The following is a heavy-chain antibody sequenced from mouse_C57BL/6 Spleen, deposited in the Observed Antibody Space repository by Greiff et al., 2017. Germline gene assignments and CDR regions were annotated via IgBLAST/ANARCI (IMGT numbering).Heavy chain of an antibody. CDR1: GYTFTSYW. CDR3: ARNYGSSYAMDY. V-gene: IGHV1-50*01. J-gene: IGHJ4*01. CDR2: IDPYVSYP. D-gene: IGHD1-1*01. Sequence: VHLQQPGAELVKPGASVKLSCKASGYTFTSYWMPWVKQRPGQGLEWIGEIDPYVSYPNYNQKSKGKATLTVDTSSSTSCMLLSSLTSDDSAVYYCARNYGSSYAMDYWGQGTSVTVSS.